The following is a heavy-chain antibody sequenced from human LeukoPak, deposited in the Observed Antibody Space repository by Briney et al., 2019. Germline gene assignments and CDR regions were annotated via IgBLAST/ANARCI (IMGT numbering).Heavy chain of an antibody. CDR2: IYSSGST. J-gene: IGHJ4*02. V-gene: IGHV3-53*01. D-gene: IGHD1-26*01. Sequence: GGSLRLSCAASGFTFSSYSMNWVRQAPGKGLEWVSVIYSSGSTYYADSVKGRFTISRDNSKNTVYLQMSSLGAEDTALYYCAKDIGGSYTPGDYWGQGTLVTVSS. CDR1: GFTFSSYS. CDR3: AKDIGGSYTPGDY.